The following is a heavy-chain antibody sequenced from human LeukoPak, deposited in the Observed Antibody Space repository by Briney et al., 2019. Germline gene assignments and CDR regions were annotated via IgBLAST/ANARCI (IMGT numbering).Heavy chain of an antibody. V-gene: IGHV3-23*01. D-gene: IGHD3/OR15-3a*01. J-gene: IGHJ4*02. CDR3: AKEPHSSGDWLSLYFDY. Sequence: SGGSLRLSCAASGFTFSGYAMSWVRQAPGKGLEWVSAISGSGGSTYYADSVKGRFTISRDNSKNTLYLQMNSLRAEDTAVYYCAKEPHSSGDWLSLYFDYWGQGTLVTVSS. CDR1: GFTFSGYA. CDR2: ISGSGGST.